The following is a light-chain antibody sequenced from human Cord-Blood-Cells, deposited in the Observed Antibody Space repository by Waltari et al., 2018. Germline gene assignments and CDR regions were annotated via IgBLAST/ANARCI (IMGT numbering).Light chain of an antibody. CDR2: GAS. Sequence: EIVLTQSPDTLSLSPGERATLSCRASQSVSSSYLAWYQQKPGQAPRLLIYGASSRATGIPDRFSGSGSGTDFTLTISRLEPEDFAVYYCQQYGSSPWTFGRGP. CDR3: QQYGSSPWT. V-gene: IGKV3-20*01. J-gene: IGKJ1*01. CDR1: QSVSSSY.